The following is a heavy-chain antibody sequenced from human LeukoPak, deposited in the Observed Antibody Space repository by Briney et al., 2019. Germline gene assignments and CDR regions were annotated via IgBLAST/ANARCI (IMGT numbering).Heavy chain of an antibody. V-gene: IGHV1-46*01. CDR2: INPSGGST. CDR3: AIYGSGSYYDAAVAPDY. Sequence: ASVKVSCKASGYTFTSYYMHWVRQAPGQGLEWMGIINPSGGSTSYAQKFQGRVTMTRDTSTSTVYMELSSLGSEDTAVYYCAIYGSGSYYDAAVAPDYWGQGTLVTVSS. J-gene: IGHJ4*02. D-gene: IGHD3-10*01. CDR1: GYTFTSYY.